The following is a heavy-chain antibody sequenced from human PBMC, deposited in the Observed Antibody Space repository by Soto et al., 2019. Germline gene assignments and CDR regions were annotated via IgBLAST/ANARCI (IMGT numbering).Heavy chain of an antibody. J-gene: IGHJ4*02. CDR3: ADIAVSHTGDY. D-gene: IGHD6-19*01. Sequence: EVQLVESGGALAKPGESLRLSCAASGFTLSNVWMNWVRQAPGKGLEWLARIKTKSQGGTTDYAAPVKGRFTISRDESKNMLYLQMNSLKTEDTGVYYCADIAVSHTGDYWGQGTLVTVSS. V-gene: IGHV3-15*02. CDR2: IKTKSQGGTT. CDR1: GFTLSNVW.